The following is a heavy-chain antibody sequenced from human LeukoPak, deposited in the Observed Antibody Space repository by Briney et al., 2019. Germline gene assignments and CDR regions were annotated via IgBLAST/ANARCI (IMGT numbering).Heavy chain of an antibody. CDR1: GGSISSSSYY. D-gene: IGHD3-3*01. Sequence: SETLSLTCTVSGGSISSSSYYWGWIRQPPGKGLEWIGSIYSSGSTNYNPSLKSRVTMSVDTSKKQFSLNLSSVTAADTAVYYCARDRADFWSGLDYFDYWGQGTLVTVSS. V-gene: IGHV4-39*07. CDR2: IYSSGST. J-gene: IGHJ4*02. CDR3: ARDRADFWSGLDYFDY.